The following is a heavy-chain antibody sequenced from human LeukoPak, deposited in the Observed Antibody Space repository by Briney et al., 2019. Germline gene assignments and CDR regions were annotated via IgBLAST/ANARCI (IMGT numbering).Heavy chain of an antibody. CDR3: ARDQTGTTGYFDC. V-gene: IGHV3-48*03. D-gene: IGHD1-7*01. CDR2: ISSSASTI. J-gene: IGHJ4*02. Sequence: PGGSLRLSCAASGFTFSSYEMNWVRQAPGKGLEWISYISSSASTIYYADSVKGRFTISRDNAKNSLYLQMNSLRAEDTAVYYCARDQTGTTGYFDCWGQGILVTVSS. CDR1: GFTFSSYE.